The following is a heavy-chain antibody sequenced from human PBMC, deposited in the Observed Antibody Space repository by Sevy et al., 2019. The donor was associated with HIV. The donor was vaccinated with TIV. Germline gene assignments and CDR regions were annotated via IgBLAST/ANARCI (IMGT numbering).Heavy chain of an antibody. CDR3: ARDPYDSSGFPFDY. J-gene: IGHJ4*02. CDR2: IWYDGSNK. V-gene: IGHV3-33*01. Sequence: GGSLRLSCAASGFTFSSYGMHWVRQAPGKGLEWVAVIWYDGSNKYYADSVKGRFTISRDNSKNTLYLQMNSLRAEDTAVYYCARDPYDSSGFPFDYWGQRTLVTDSS. CDR1: GFTFSSYG. D-gene: IGHD3-22*01.